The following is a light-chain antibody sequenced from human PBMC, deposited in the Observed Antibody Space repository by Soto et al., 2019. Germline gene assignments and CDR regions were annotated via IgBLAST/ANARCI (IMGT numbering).Light chain of an antibody. CDR1: QSVGND. J-gene: IGKJ4*01. CDR3: QQRSNWPPS. CDR2: SAS. V-gene: IGKV3-11*01. Sequence: EIVLTQSPATLSLSPGERATLSCRASQSVGNDLVWYHQKRGQAPRLLIYSASNRATGIPARFSGSGSGTDFTPTISSLEPEDFAAYYWQQRSNWPPSFGGGTKVEIK.